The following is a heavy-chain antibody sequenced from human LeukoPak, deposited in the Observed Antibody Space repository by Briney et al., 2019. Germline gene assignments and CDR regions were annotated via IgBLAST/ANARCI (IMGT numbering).Heavy chain of an antibody. CDR1: GFTFSSYS. Sequence: SGGSLRLSCAASGFTFSSYSMNWVRQAPGKGLEWVSSISSSSSYIYYADSVKGRFTISRDNAMNSLYLQMNSLRAEETAVYYCARGREGIAARWWAEEPRWYFFDPWGQGTLVTVSS. CDR2: ISSSSSYI. V-gene: IGHV3-21*01. J-gene: IGHJ5*02. D-gene: IGHD6-6*01. CDR3: ARGREGIAARWWAEEPRWYFFDP.